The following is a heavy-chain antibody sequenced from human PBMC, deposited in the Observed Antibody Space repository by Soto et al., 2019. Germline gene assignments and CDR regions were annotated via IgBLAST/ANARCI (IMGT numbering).Heavy chain of an antibody. CDR1: GGSINRGGYY. V-gene: IGHV4-31*03. Sequence: KPSETLSLTCTVSGGSINRGGYYWSWIRQHPGKGLEWIGYIYSSGSTYYNPSLKSRLAISVDTSKNQFSLKLSSVTAADTAVYYCARSGSWAYGDYGTFDYWGQGTLVTVSS. J-gene: IGHJ4*02. CDR2: IYSSGST. D-gene: IGHD4-17*01. CDR3: ARSGSWAYGDYGTFDY.